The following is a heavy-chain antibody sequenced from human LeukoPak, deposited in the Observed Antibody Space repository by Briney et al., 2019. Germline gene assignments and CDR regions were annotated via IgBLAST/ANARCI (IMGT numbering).Heavy chain of an antibody. J-gene: IGHJ4*02. D-gene: IGHD1-26*01. CDR3: AKDIEVGALLPYYFDY. Sequence: GGSLRLSCAASGFTFDDYAMHWVRQAPGKGLEWVSGISWNSGSIGYADPVKGRFTISRDNAKNSLYLQMNSLRAEDTALYYCAKDIEVGALLPYYFDYWGQGTLVTVSS. CDR2: ISWNSGSI. V-gene: IGHV3-9*01. CDR1: GFTFDDYA.